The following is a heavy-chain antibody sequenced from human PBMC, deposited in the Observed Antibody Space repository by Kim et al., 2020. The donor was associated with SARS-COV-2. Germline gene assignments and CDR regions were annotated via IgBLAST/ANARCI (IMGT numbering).Heavy chain of an antibody. Sequence: GGSLRLSCAASEFTFSSYGMHWVRQAPGKGLDWVAGISFNGSNEYYADSVKGRFIISRDNSKNMVYMQMNSLRTEDTVYFCAKARWRSGAGTFYFDYWGRGTLVTVSS. CDR2: ISFNGSNE. D-gene: IGHD3-3*01. CDR3: AKARWRSGAGTFYFDY. CDR1: EFTFSSYG. V-gene: IGHV3-30*18. J-gene: IGHJ4*02.